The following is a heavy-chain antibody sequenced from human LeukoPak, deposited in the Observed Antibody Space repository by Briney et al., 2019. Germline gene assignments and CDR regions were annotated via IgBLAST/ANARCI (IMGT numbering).Heavy chain of an antibody. CDR3: ARVDNSWYFYYYYGMDV. V-gene: IGHV3-66*01. Sequence: GGSLRLSCAASGFTVSSNYMSWVRQAPGKGLEWVSVIYSGGSTYYADSVEGRFTISRDNSKNTLYLQMNSLRAEDTAVYYCARVDNSWYFYYYYGMDVWGQGTTVTVSS. CDR2: IYSGGST. D-gene: IGHD6-13*01. CDR1: GFTVSSNY. J-gene: IGHJ6*02.